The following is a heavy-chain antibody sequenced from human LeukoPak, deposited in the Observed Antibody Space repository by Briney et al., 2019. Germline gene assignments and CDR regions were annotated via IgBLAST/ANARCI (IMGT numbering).Heavy chain of an antibody. Sequence: GGSLRLSCAASGFTLSDYYMSWIRQAPGKGLEWVSYISSSGGSTNYADSVKGRFAISRDNAKNSLYLQVSSLRAEDTAVYYCARVGFCSGGTCFKYFQLWGQGTLVTVSS. D-gene: IGHD2-15*01. CDR1: GFTLSDYY. V-gene: IGHV3-11*06. J-gene: IGHJ1*01. CDR2: ISSSGGST. CDR3: ARVGFCSGGTCFKYFQL.